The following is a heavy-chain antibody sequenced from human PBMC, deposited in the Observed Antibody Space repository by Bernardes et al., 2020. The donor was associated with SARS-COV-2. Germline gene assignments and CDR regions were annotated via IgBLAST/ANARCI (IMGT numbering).Heavy chain of an antibody. CDR2: IYGDDKT. V-gene: IGHV3-66*01. CDR3: ARDYADHIMITFGGVIGVIDY. J-gene: IGHJ4*02. Sequence: GGSLRLSCAASGFTVSANYMNWVRQAPGKGLEWVSVIYGDDKTHYADSVRGRFTISRDNSKNTLLLQMNSLRAEDTAVYYCARDYADHIMITFGGVIGVIDYGGQGTLVSVS. D-gene: IGHD3-16*02. CDR1: GFTVSANY.